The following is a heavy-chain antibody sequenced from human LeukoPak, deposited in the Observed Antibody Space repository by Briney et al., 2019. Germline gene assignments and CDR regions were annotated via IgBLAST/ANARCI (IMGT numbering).Heavy chain of an antibody. D-gene: IGHD3-22*01. CDR2: IYYSGST. J-gene: IGHJ4*02. CDR1: GGSISSYY. Sequence: SETLSLTCTVSGGSISSYYWSWIRQPPGRGLEWIGYIYYSGSTNYNPSLKSRVTISVDTSKNQFSLKLSSVTAADTAVYYCARLNYYDSSGYYWDFDYWGQGTLVTVSS. CDR3: ARLNYYDSSGYYWDFDY. V-gene: IGHV4-59*08.